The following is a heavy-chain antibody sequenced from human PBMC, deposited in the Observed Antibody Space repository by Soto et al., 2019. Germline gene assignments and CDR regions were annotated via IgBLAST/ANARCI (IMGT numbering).Heavy chain of an antibody. CDR1: GFIFNEYG. J-gene: IGHJ4*02. D-gene: IGHD2-15*01. Sequence: QVQLVESGGGVVQPGRSLRLSCAASGFIFNEYGMHWVRQAPGKGLEWVAVIWYDGSNKYYADSVRGRFTFSRDNSRNIMSVQMNSLRVEDTAIYYCARWGCSGSNCNLNQRSFDLWGQGTLVTVSS. CDR2: IWYDGSNK. V-gene: IGHV3-33*01. CDR3: ARWGCSGSNCNLNQRSFDL.